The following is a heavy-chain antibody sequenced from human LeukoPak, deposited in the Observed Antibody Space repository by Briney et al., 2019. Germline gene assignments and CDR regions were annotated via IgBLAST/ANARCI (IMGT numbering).Heavy chain of an antibody. CDR3: ASITMIVVGAFDI. CDR2: IYSGSST. J-gene: IGHJ3*02. CDR1: GFTVSSNY. D-gene: IGHD3-22*01. Sequence: PGGSLRLSCAASGFTVSSNYMSWVRQAPGRGLEWVSVIYSGSSTYYADSVKGRFTISRDNSKNTLYLQMNSLRAEDTAVYYCASITMIVVGAFDIWGQGTMVTVSS. V-gene: IGHV3-53*01.